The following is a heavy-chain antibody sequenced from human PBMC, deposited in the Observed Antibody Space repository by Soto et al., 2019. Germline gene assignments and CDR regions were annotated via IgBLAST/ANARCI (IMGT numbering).Heavy chain of an antibody. J-gene: IGHJ6*02. CDR3: ARVTTVTTGHNYYYYYGMDV. V-gene: IGHV7-4-1*01. CDR2: INTNTGNP. D-gene: IGHD4-17*01. Sequence: QVQLVQSGSELKKPGASVKVSCKASGYTFTSYAMNWVRQAPGQGLEWMGWINTNTGNPTYAQGFTGRFVFSLDTSVSTEYLQICSLKAEDTAVYYCARVTTVTTGHNYYYYYGMDVWGQGTTVTVSS. CDR1: GYTFTSYA.